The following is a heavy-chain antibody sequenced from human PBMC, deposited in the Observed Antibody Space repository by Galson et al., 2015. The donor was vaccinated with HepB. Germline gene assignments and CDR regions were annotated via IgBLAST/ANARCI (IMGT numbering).Heavy chain of an antibody. CDR2: ISGSGGST. CDR3: AKGLGAALYSSGWTYFDY. J-gene: IGHJ4*02. D-gene: IGHD6-19*01. Sequence: SLRLSCAASGFTFSSYAMSWVRQAPGKGLEWVSAISGSGGSTYYADSVKGRFTISRDNSKNTLYLQMNSLRAEDTAVYYCAKGLGAALYSSGWTYFDYWGQGTLVTVSS. CDR1: GFTFSSYA. V-gene: IGHV3-23*01.